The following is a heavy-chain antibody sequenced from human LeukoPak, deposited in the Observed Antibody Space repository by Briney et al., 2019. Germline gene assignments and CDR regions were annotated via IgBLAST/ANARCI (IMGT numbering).Heavy chain of an antibody. V-gene: IGHV4-34*01. CDR1: GGSFSGYY. CDR2: INHSGST. Sequence: SETLSLTCAVYGGSFSGYYWSWIRQPPGKGLEWIGEINHSGSTNYNPSLKSRVTISVDTSKNQFSLKLSSVTAADTAVYYCATIRDTAMVEFDYWGQGTLVTVSS. CDR3: ATIRDTAMVEFDY. J-gene: IGHJ4*02. D-gene: IGHD5-18*01.